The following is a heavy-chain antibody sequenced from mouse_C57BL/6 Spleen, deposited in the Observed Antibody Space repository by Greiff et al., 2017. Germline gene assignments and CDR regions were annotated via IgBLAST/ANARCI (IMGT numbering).Heavy chain of an antibody. J-gene: IGHJ4*01. Sequence: EVQRVESEGGLVQPGSSMKLSCTASGFTFSDYYMAWVRQVPEKGLEWVANINYDGSSTYYLDSLKSRFIISRDNAKNILYLQMSSLKSEDTATYYCARGYYGSSYGYYAMDYWGQGTSVTVSS. CDR3: ARGYYGSSYGYYAMDY. CDR1: GFTFSDYY. CDR2: INYDGSST. V-gene: IGHV5-16*01. D-gene: IGHD1-1*01.